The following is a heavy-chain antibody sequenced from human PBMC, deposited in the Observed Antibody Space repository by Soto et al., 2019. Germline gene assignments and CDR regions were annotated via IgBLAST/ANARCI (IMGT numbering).Heavy chain of an antibody. CDR2: INPNSGGT. V-gene: IGHV1-2*04. D-gene: IGHD6-13*01. J-gene: IGHJ6*02. CDR1: WYTFTGYH. CDR3: ARVFGAAAGTGIQRYYGMDV. Sequence: GASMKVSREASWYTFTGYHIPLGRQAPGQRLGGMGWINPNSGGTNYAQKFQGWVTMTRDTSISTAYMELSRLRSDDTAVYYCARVFGAAAGTGIQRYYGMDVWGQGTTVTVSS.